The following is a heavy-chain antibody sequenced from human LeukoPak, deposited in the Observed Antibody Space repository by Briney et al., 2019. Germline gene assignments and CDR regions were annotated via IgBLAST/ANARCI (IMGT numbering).Heavy chain of an antibody. CDR2: IRFDGTSE. CDR3: ARGADGVSSNSRGWFDP. J-gene: IGHJ5*02. D-gene: IGHD2-15*01. CDR1: GFTFSNFG. V-gene: IGHV3-30*02. Sequence: PGGSLRLSCAASGFTFSNFGMHWVRQAPGKGLEWVAFIRFDGTSEFYADSVKGRFTISRDNARNSLYLQMNTLRAEDTAVYSCARGADGVSSNSRGWFDPWGQGTLVTVSS.